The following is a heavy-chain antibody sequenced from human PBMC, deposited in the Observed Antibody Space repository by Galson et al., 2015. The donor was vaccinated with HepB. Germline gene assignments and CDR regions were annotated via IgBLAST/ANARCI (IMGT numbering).Heavy chain of an antibody. V-gene: IGHV3-23*01. CDR2: ITPSGDNT. CDR1: GFTFSYYA. CDR3: AKVFPEKTDGWYRQALYYIDS. Sequence: SLRLSCAASGFTFSYYAMSWVRQAPGKGLEWISAITPSGDNTYSADSMKGRFFISRDNSQNTLFLQMNSLRADDTAIYFCAKVFPEKTDGWYRQALYYIDSWGQGTRVTVSS. D-gene: IGHD6-19*01. J-gene: IGHJ4*02.